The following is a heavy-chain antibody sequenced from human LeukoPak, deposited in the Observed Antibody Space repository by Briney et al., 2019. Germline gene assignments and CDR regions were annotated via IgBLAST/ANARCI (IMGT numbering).Heavy chain of an antibody. Sequence: PGGSLRLSCVSSRFTFSSYAMSWVRQAPGKGLEWVSSISGSGGRTYYADSVKGRFTISRDNSKNTLYLQMNSLRAEDTAVYYCAKDTNYYDSSGYYDYWGQGTLVTVSS. CDR2: ISGSGGRT. CDR1: RFTFSSYA. D-gene: IGHD3-22*01. V-gene: IGHV3-23*01. J-gene: IGHJ4*02. CDR3: AKDTNYYDSSGYYDY.